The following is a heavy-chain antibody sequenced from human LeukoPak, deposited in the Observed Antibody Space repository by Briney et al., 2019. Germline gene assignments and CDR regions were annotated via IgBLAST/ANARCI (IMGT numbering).Heavy chain of an antibody. J-gene: IGHJ4*02. D-gene: IGHD3-16*02. Sequence: PGGSLRLSCVASGFTFWNYWMHWVRHAPGKGLVWVSRITSDGRNTVYADSVKGRFTISRDNARNTVYLQMTSLRPEDSAVYFCAKDWRYRLDMWGQGALVTVSS. CDR2: ITSDGRNT. CDR3: AKDWRYRLDM. V-gene: IGHV3-74*01. CDR1: GFTFWNYW.